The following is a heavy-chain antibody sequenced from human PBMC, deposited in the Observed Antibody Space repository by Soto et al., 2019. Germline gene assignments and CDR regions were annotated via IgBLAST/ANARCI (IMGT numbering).Heavy chain of an antibody. CDR1: GGSMSSGGYY. V-gene: IGHV4-31*03. D-gene: IGHD5-18*01. Sequence: TLSLTCTLSGGSMSSGGYYSSWIRRHPGKGLEWIGYIYYSGSTYYNPSLKSRVTISVDTSKNQFSLKLSSVTAADTAVYYCARGGRTSFKYSYGTFDYWGQGTLVTVSS. CDR2: IYYSGST. J-gene: IGHJ4*02. CDR3: ARGGRTSFKYSYGTFDY.